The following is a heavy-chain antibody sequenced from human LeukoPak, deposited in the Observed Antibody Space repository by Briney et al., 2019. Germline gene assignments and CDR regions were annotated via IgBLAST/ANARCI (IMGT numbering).Heavy chain of an antibody. CDR3: ARDGVSGSYYDY. CDR2: IYYGGST. V-gene: IGHV4-59*01. Sequence: PSETLSLTCTVSGGSISSYYWSWIRQPPGKGLEWIGYIYYGGSTNYNPSLKSRVTISVDTSKNQFSLKLSSVTAADTAVYYCARDGVSGSYYDYWGQGTLVTVSS. CDR1: GGSISSYY. D-gene: IGHD1-26*01. J-gene: IGHJ4*02.